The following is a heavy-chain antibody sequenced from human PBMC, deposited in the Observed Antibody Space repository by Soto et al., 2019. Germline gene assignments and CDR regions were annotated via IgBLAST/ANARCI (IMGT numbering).Heavy chain of an antibody. V-gene: IGHV1-18*01. CDR3: ARAIVIIPATVRDSFWFDP. CDR1: GYSFAGYG. J-gene: IGHJ5*02. CDR2: VSAYNGNT. Sequence: ASVKVSCKASGYSFAGYGISWVRQAPGQGLEWMGWVSAYNGNTNYAQKFQGRVTMTRDTSTSTAYMELRSLRSDDTAVYYCARAIVIIPATVRDSFWFDPWGQGTLVTVSS. D-gene: IGHD2-2*01.